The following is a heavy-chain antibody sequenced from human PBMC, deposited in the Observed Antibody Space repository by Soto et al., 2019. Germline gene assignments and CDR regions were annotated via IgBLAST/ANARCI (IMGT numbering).Heavy chain of an antibody. V-gene: IGHV4-59*01. J-gene: IGHJ4*02. CDR1: GGSISGYY. CDR2: ISDSGST. D-gene: IGHD4-4*01. Sequence: SETLSLTCTVSGGSISGYYWSWIRQPPGKGLEWTGYISDSGSTNYNPSLKSRVTISVDTSKNQFSLELSSVTAADTAIYYCARAEYRGANYRGPLDCWGQGALVTVSS. CDR3: ARAEYRGANYRGPLDC.